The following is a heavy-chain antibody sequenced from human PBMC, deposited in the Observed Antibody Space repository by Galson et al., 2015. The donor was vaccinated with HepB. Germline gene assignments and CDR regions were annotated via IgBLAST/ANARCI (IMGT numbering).Heavy chain of an antibody. V-gene: IGHV1-2*06. CDR2: INPDSGGT. CDR1: GYTFTGYY. J-gene: IGHJ3*02. Sequence: SVKVSCKASGYTFTGYYMHWVRQAPGQGLEWMGRINPDSGGTNYAQNFRGRVTMTRDTSISTAYMELSRLISDDTAVYYCAREVVTYCGGDCSDAFDIWAKGQWSPSLQ. CDR3: AREVVTYCGGDCSDAFDI. D-gene: IGHD2-21*01.